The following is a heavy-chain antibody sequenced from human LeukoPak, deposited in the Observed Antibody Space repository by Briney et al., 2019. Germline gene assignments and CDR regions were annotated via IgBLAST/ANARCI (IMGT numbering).Heavy chain of an antibody. J-gene: IGHJ1*01. D-gene: IGHD5-18*01. CDR3: AGSLGYSYGSYH. CDR2: ISGSGGST. V-gene: IGHV3-23*01. CDR1: GFTFSSYA. Sequence: GGSLRLSCAASGFTFSSYAMSWVRQAPGKGLEWVSAISGSGGSTYYADSVKGRFTISRDSSKNTLYLQMNSLRAEDAAMYFCAGSLGYSYGSYHWGQGILVTVSS.